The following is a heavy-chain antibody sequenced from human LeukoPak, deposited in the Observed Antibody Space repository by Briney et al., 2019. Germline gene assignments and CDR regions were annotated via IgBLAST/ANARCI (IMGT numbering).Heavy chain of an antibody. CDR1: GGSFSGYY. V-gene: IGHV4-34*01. CDR3: ARGRYSPLLKTLQNWFDP. J-gene: IGHJ5*02. CDR2: INHSGST. Sequence: PSETLSLTCAVYGGSFSGYYWSWIRQPPGKGLEWIGEINHSGSTNYSPSLKSRVTISVDTSKNQFSLKLSSVTAADTAVYYCARGRYSPLLKTLQNWFDPWGQGTLVTVSS. D-gene: IGHD1-26*01.